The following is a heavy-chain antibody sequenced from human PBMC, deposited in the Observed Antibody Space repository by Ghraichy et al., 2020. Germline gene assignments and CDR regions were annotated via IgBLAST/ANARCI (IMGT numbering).Heavy chain of an antibody. D-gene: IGHD1-26*01. Sequence: GSLRLSCTVSGGSISSYYWSWIRQPPGKGLEWIGYIYYSGSTNYNPSLKSRVTISLDTSKNQFSLKLSSVTAADTAVYYCARRGELLGRWFDPWGQGTLVTVSS. CDR3: ARRGELLGRWFDP. CDR1: GGSISSYY. CDR2: IYYSGST. J-gene: IGHJ5*02. V-gene: IGHV4-59*01.